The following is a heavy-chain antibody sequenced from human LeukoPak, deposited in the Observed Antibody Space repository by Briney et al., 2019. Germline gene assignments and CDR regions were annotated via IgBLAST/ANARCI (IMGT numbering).Heavy chain of an antibody. D-gene: IGHD3-22*01. J-gene: IGHJ3*02. CDR2: IYYNGNT. CDR1: GASISSSD. Sequence: SETLSLTCTVSGASISSSDWNWVRQPPGKRLEWIGFIYYNGNTNSNPSLKSRVTISVDTSKNQFSLKLTSVTAADTAVYYCVRGNYDNRGYSNAFDIWGQGAMVTVSS. CDR3: VRGNYDNRGYSNAFDI. V-gene: IGHV4-59*01.